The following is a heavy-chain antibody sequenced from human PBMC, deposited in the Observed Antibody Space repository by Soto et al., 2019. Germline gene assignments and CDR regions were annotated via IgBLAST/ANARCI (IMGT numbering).Heavy chain of an antibody. CDR3: AYMAIRPRYFEI. V-gene: IGHV2-5*02. Sequence: QITLKESGLTLVKPTQTLTLTCTFSGFSLSTSGVGVVWFRHAPGKTLECLELICWDDVKRYSPSLKSRLTLTGDTSNIQVGLTMTNMDPVYRATYYFAYMAIRPRYFEIGCRVFLFTLS. D-gene: IGHD3-16*01. CDR2: ICWDDVK. CDR1: GFSLSTSGVG. J-gene: IGHJ2*01.